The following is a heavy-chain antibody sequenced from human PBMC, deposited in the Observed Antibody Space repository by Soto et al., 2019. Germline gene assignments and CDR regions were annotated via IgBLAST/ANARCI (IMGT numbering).Heavy chain of an antibody. J-gene: IGHJ5*02. D-gene: IGHD3-3*01. V-gene: IGHV2-5*02. Sequence: SGPTLVNPTQTLTLTCTFSGFSLSTSGVGVGWIRQPPGKALEWLALIYWDDDKRYSPSLKSRLTITKDTSKNQVVLTMTNMDPVDTATYYCAHRQDRWYYDFWSGYSRPLTNWFDPWGQGTLVTVSS. CDR2: IYWDDDK. CDR1: GFSLSTSGVG. CDR3: AHRQDRWYYDFWSGYSRPLTNWFDP.